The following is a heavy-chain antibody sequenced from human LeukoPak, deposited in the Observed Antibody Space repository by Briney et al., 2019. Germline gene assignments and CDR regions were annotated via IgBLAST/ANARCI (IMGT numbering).Heavy chain of an antibody. D-gene: IGHD6-13*01. CDR1: GFTFSSYW. J-gene: IGHJ4*02. CDR3: ARAYSSSWYFFDY. CDR2: IKQDGSEK. Sequence: GGSLRLSCAASGFTFSSYWMSWVRQAPGKGLEWVANIKQDGSEKYYVDSVKGRFTISRDNAKNSLYLQMNSLRAEDTAVYYCARAYSSSWYFFDYWGQGTLVTVSS. V-gene: IGHV3-7*01.